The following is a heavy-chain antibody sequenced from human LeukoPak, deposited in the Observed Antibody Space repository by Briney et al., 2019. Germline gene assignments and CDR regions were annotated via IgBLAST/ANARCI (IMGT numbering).Heavy chain of an antibody. V-gene: IGHV4-59*01. Sequence: SETLSLTCTVSGGSISSYYWSWIRQPPGKGLESIGYIYYSGNTNYNPSLKSRVTISVDTSKNQFSLKLSSVTAADTAVYYCARERITVFRDGTDWYFDLWGRGTLVTVSS. J-gene: IGHJ2*01. D-gene: IGHD3-3*01. CDR1: GGSISSYY. CDR2: IYYSGNT. CDR3: ARERITVFRDGTDWYFDL.